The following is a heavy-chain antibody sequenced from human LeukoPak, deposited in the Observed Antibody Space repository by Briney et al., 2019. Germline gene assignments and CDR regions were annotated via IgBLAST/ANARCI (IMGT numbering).Heavy chain of an antibody. V-gene: IGHV3-11*05. Sequence: GGSLKLSCAASGFTFSDYYMSWVRQAPGKGLEWVSYISSSSSYTNYADSVKGRFTIPRDNAKNSLYLQMNSLRAEDTAVYYCARGIAVAPIDFDYWGQGTLVTVCS. J-gene: IGHJ4*02. CDR3: ARGIAVAPIDFDY. CDR2: ISSSSSYT. CDR1: GFTFSDYY. D-gene: IGHD6-19*01.